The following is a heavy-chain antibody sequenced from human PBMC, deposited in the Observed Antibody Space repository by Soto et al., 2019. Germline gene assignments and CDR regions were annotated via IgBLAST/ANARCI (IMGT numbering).Heavy chain of an antibody. CDR1: GYTFTSYG. Sequence: QVQLVQSGAEVKNPGASVKVSCKASGYTFTSYGISWVRQAPGQGLEWMGWISAYNGNTNYAQKLQGRVPMTTDTSTSTAYMELRSLRSDDTAVDYCARVEPRRAMIVGDAFDIWGQGTMVTVSS. D-gene: IGHD3-22*01. J-gene: IGHJ3*02. CDR3: ARVEPRRAMIVGDAFDI. V-gene: IGHV1-18*04. CDR2: ISAYNGNT.